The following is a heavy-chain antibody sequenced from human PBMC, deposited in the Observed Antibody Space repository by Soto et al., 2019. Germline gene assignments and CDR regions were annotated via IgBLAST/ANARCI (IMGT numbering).Heavy chain of an antibody. J-gene: IGHJ2*01. V-gene: IGHV1-18*01. Sequence: QVQLVQSGAEVKKPGASVKVSCKASGYTFNNYGISRVRQAPGQGLELMGWIGPYNGNTDHEQNLQGRVTMTTDTSTNTAYMELRSLRSDDTALYYCARCYCSVGSCYTCWHFDLWGRATLVTVSS. D-gene: IGHD2-15*01. CDR1: GYTFNNYG. CDR2: IGPYNGNT. CDR3: ARCYCSVGSCYTCWHFDL.